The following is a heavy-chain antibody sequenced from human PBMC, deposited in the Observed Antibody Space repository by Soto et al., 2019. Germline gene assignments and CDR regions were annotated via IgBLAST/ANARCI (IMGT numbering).Heavy chain of an antibody. D-gene: IGHD5-12*01. CDR2: INAGNGNT. J-gene: IGHJ4*02. CDR3: AKDGDAWLPSNLDY. Sequence: ASVKVSCKASGYTFTSYAMHWVRQAPGQRLEWMGWINAGNGNTKYSQKFQGRVTITRDTSASTAYMELSSLRSEDTAVYYCAKDGDAWLPSNLDYWGQGTLVTVSS. CDR1: GYTFTSYA. V-gene: IGHV1-3*01.